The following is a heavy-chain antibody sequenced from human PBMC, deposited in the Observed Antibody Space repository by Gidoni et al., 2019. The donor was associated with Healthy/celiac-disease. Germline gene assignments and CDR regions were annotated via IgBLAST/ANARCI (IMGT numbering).Heavy chain of an antibody. Sequence: QVQLVESGGGVVQPGGSLRLSCAASGFTFSSSGMHWVRQAPGKGLEWVAFIRYDGSNKYYADSVKGRFTISRDNSKNTLYLQMNSLRAEDTAVYYCAKDKGPGIAAAGTYYYYYYMDVWGKGTTVTVSS. D-gene: IGHD6-13*01. CDR2: IRYDGSNK. V-gene: IGHV3-30*02. CDR1: GFTFSSSG. J-gene: IGHJ6*03. CDR3: AKDKGPGIAAAGTYYYYYYMDV.